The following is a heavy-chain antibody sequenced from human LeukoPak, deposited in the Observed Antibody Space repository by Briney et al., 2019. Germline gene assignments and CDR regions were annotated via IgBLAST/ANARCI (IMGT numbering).Heavy chain of an antibody. V-gene: IGHV3-48*01. CDR3: ASSISRWLQYPDDY. CDR2: ISSSSSTI. D-gene: IGHD5-24*01. CDR1: GFTFGDYA. Sequence: PGGSLRLSCTASGFTFGDYAMSWVRQAPGKGLEWVSYISSSSSTIYYADSVKGRFTISRDNAKNSLYLQMNSLRAEDTAVYYCASSISRWLQYPDDYWGQGTLVTVSS. J-gene: IGHJ4*02.